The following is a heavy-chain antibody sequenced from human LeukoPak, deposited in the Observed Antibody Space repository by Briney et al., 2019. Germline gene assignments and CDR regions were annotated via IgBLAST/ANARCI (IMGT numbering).Heavy chain of an antibody. D-gene: IGHD3-16*01. V-gene: IGHV4-34*01. Sequence: PSETLSLTCAVYGGSFRVYYWSWIRQPPGKGLEWIGEINHSGSTNYNPSLKSRVTISVDTSKNQFSLKLSSVTAADTAVYYCGAGDDYVRGSLKYWGQGTLVTVSS. CDR3: GAGDDYVRGSLKY. CDR2: INHSGST. J-gene: IGHJ4*02. CDR1: GGSFRVYY.